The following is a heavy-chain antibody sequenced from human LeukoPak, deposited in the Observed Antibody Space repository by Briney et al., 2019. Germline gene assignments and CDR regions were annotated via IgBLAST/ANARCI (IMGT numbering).Heavy chain of an antibody. Sequence: SVKVSCKASGGTFSSYAISWVRQAPGQGLEWMGVIIPIFGTANYAQKFQGRVTITTDESTSTAYMELSSLRSEDTAVYYCARQRGRIAARRPDDAFDIWGQGTMVTVSS. CDR3: ARQRGRIAARRPDDAFDI. D-gene: IGHD6-6*01. V-gene: IGHV1-69*05. J-gene: IGHJ3*02. CDR2: IIPIFGTA. CDR1: GGTFSSYA.